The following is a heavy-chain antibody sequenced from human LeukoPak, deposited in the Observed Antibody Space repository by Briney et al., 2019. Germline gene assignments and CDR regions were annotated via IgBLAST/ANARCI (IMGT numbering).Heavy chain of an antibody. J-gene: IGHJ4*02. CDR1: GGSISSYY. D-gene: IGHD4-23*01. CDR2: IYYSGGT. CDR3: AVGRWYWDY. V-gene: IGHV4-59*12. Sequence: PSETLSLTCTVSGGSISSYYWSWIRQPPGKGLEWIGYIYYSGGTNYNPSLKSRVTISVDTSKNQFSLKLSSVTAADTAVYYCAVGRWYWDYWGQGTLVTVSS.